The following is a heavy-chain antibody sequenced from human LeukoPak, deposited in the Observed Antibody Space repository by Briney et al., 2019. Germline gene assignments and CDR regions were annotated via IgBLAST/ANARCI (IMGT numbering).Heavy chain of an antibody. J-gene: IGHJ4*02. CDR3: ARAMGMGGYYYDY. CDR2: IYSGGST. CDR1: GLTVCSNH. V-gene: IGHV3-53*01. Sequence: GGSLSLSWAASGLTVCSNHMSWVRQAPGKGLEWVSVIYSGGSTYYADSVKGRFTISRDNSKNTLYLQMNSLRAEDTAVYYCARAMGMGGYYYDYWGQGTLVTVSS. D-gene: IGHD3-22*01.